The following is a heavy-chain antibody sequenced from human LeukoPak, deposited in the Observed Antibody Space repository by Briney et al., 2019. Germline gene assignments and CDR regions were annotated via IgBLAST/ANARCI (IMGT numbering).Heavy chain of an antibody. CDR1: GGTFSSCA. J-gene: IGHJ4*02. D-gene: IGHD1-26*01. CDR2: IIPIFGTA. CDR3: ARDERGVGATFDY. V-gene: IGHV1-69*13. Sequence: SVKASCKASGGTFSSCAISWVRQAPGQGLEWMGGIIPIFGTANYAQKFQGRVTITADESTSTAYMELSSLRSEDTAVYYCARDERGVGATFDYWGQGTLVTVSS.